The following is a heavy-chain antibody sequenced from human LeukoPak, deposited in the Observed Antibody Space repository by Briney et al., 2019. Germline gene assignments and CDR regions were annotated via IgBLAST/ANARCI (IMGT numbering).Heavy chain of an antibody. D-gene: IGHD1-14*01. CDR3: ASGISYQGEH. CDR2: ISYDGSSK. Sequence: PGGSLRLSCAASGFTFSSYAMHWVRQAPGKGLEWVAVISYDGSSKYYADSVKGRFTISRDNSKNTLYLQMNSLRAEDTAVYYCASGISYQGEHWGQGTLVTVSS. CDR1: GFTFSSYA. V-gene: IGHV3-30-3*01. J-gene: IGHJ1*01.